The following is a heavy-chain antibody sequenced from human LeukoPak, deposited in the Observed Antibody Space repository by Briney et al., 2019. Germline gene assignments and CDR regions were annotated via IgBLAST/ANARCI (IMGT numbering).Heavy chain of an antibody. J-gene: IGHJ6*02. CDR1: GFTFSSYW. CDR2: IKQDGSEK. CDR3: AREPLRYFDWLYSLGYYYGMDV. D-gene: IGHD3-9*01. V-gene: IGHV3-7*01. Sequence: GGSLRLSCAASGFTFSSYWMSWVRQAPGKGLEWVANIKQDGSEKYYVDSVKGRFTISRDNAKNSLYLQMNSLSAEDTAVYYCAREPLRYFDWLYSLGYYYGMDVWGQGTTVTVSS.